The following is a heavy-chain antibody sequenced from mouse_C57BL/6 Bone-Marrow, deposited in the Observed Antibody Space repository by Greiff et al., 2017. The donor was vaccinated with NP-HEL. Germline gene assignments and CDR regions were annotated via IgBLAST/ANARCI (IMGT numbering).Heavy chain of an antibody. CDR1: GFALTSYG. CDR2: IWRGGST. D-gene: IGHD1-1*01. V-gene: IGHV2-5*01. J-gene: IGHJ1*03. Sequence: VMLVESGPGLVQPSQSLSITCTVSGFALTSYGVHWVRQSPGKGLEWLGVIWRGGSTDYNAAFMSRLSITKDNSKSQVFFKMNSLQADDTAIYYCAKNRYFYGSSFYWYFDVWGTGTTVTVSS. CDR3: AKNRYFYGSSFYWYFDV.